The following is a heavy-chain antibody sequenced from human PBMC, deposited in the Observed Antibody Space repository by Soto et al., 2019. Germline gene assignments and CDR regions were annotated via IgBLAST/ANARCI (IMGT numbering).Heavy chain of an antibody. J-gene: IGHJ4*02. CDR2: IGPESGAT. V-gene: IGHV1-2*02. CDR3: GRGRSGQIVVFY. D-gene: IGHD1-26*01. CDR1: GYTFTGHY. Sequence: ASVKVSCKASGYTFTGHYIHWLRQPPEQGPEWMGEIGPESGATRYAQRFQGRVTMTKDMSITTVYMELNNLSPDDTAVYYCGRGRSGQIVVFYWGQGTPVTVSS.